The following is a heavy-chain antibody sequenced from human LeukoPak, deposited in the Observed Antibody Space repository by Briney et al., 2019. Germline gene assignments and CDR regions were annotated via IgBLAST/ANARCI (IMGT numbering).Heavy chain of an antibody. J-gene: IGHJ4*02. CDR2: IRSKAYGGTT. D-gene: IGHD3-10*01. V-gene: IGHV3-49*04. CDR3: TRGQKYYYGSGTYYFLFDY. CDR1: GFNFGDYA. Sequence: TGGSLRLSCTPSGFNFGDYAMSRVRQAPGKGLEWVGFIRSKAYGGTTEYAASVKGRFTISRDDSKTIAYLQMNSLKTEDTAVYYCTRGQKYYYGSGTYYFLFDYWGQGTLVTVSS.